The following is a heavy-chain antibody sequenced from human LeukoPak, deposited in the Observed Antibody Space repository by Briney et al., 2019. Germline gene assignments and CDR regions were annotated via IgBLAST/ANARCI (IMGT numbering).Heavy chain of an antibody. D-gene: IGHD3-22*01. V-gene: IGHV4-30-2*01. CDR1: GGSISSGGYS. CDR2: IYHSGST. Sequence: SETLSLTCAVSGGSISSGGYSWSWPRQPPGKGLEWIGYIYHSGSTYYNPSLKSRVTISVDRSKNQFSLKLSSVTAADTAMYYCASHYDSSGYGVVDYWGQGTLVTVSS. J-gene: IGHJ4*02. CDR3: ASHYDSSGYGVVDY.